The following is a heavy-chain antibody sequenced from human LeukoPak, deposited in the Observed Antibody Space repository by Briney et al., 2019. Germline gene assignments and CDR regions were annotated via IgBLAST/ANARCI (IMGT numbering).Heavy chain of an antibody. Sequence: SGGSLRLSCAASGFTFSDYYMTWIRQAPGRGLEWVSHISSSGSSKYYADSVKGRFTISRDNSKNTLYLQMNSLRAEDTAVYYCAKDSRGGLYDFWSGYPTAWGQGTLVTVSS. CDR2: ISSSGSSK. D-gene: IGHD3-3*01. J-gene: IGHJ5*02. V-gene: IGHV3-11*01. CDR3: AKDSRGGLYDFWSGYPTA. CDR1: GFTFSDYY.